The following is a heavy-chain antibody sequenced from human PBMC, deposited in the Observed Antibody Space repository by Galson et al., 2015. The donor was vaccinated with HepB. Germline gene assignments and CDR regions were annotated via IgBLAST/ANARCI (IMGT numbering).Heavy chain of an antibody. CDR1: GYIFTTYG. J-gene: IGHJ2*01. CDR3: ARWTVITPNNWYFDF. D-gene: IGHD3-10*01. Sequence: SVKVSCKASGYIFTTYGMAWVRQAPGQGLEWMGWINGFNGDTNYAQKFRDRVTMTTDTLRTTGFMELRSLRSDETAIYYCARWTVITPNNWYFDFWGRGTLVTVSS. V-gene: IGHV1-18*01. CDR2: INGFNGDT.